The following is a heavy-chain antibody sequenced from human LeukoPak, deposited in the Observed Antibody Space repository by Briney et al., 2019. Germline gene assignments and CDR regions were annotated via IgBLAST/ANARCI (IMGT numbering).Heavy chain of an antibody. CDR3: TRVFGGYDVSDY. CDR1: GFTVSSNY. D-gene: IGHD3-3*01. V-gene: IGHV3-7*03. Sequence: GGSLRLSCAASGFTVSSNYMSWVRQAPGKGLEWVANIKKDGSQKYYVDSVEGRFTISRDNAKNSLYLQMDSLRVDDTAVYYCTRVFGGYDVSDYWGQGTLVTVSS. CDR2: IKKDGSQK. J-gene: IGHJ4*02.